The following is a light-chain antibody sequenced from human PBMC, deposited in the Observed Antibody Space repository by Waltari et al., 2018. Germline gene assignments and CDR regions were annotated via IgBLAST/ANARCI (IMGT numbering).Light chain of an antibody. V-gene: IGKV3-11*01. Sequence: EIVFTQSPVSLSLSPGETATLSCRASQRVSKFFAWYQHRPGQPPRLLVYEASNTATGVPARFSGSGSGTGFTLTISSLEPEDFAVYYCQQRAKWPLTFGGGTRV. CDR1: QRVSKF. J-gene: IGKJ4*01. CDR2: EAS. CDR3: QQRAKWPLT.